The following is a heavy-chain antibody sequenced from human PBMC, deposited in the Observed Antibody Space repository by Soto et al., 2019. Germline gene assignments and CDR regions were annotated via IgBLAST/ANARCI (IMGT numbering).Heavy chain of an antibody. CDR1: GYTFTSYY. V-gene: IGHV1-46*01. Sequence: ASVKVSCKASGYTFTSYYMHWVRQAPGQGLEWMGIINPSGGSTSYAQKFQGRVTMTRDTSTSTVYMELSSLRSEDTAVYYCARSGAVAATHMVFLAGAEIDYWGQGTLVTVSS. J-gene: IGHJ4*02. D-gene: IGHD2-15*01. CDR3: ARSGAVAATHMVFLAGAEIDY. CDR2: INPSGGST.